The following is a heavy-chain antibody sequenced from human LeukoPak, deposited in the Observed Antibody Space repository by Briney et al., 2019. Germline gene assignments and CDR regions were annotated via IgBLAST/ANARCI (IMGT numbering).Heavy chain of an antibody. CDR2: ISSSGSTI. Sequence: GGSLRLSCAASGFTFSDYYMSWIRQALGKGLEWVSYISSSGSTIYYADSAKGRFTISRDNAKNSLYLQMNSLRAEDTAVYYCAREISGERTYYFDYWGQGTLVTVSS. CDR3: AREISGERTYYFDY. D-gene: IGHD1-26*01. CDR1: GFTFSDYY. V-gene: IGHV3-11*01. J-gene: IGHJ4*02.